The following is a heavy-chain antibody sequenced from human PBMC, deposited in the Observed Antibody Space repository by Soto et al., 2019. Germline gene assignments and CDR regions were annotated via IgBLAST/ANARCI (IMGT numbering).Heavy chain of an antibody. CDR2: ISWDGGST. CDR3: AKDAGYSYGSGMDV. Sequence: QPGGSLRLSCAASGLTFDDYTMHWVRQAPGKGLEWVSLISWDGGSTYYADSVKGRFTISRDNSKNSLYLQMNSLRTEDTALYYCAKDAGYSYGSGMDVWGQGTTVTVSS. V-gene: IGHV3-43*01. D-gene: IGHD5-18*01. J-gene: IGHJ6*02. CDR1: GLTFDDYT.